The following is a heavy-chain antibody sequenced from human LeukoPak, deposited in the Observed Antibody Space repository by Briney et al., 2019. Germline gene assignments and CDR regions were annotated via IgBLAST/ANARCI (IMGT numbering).Heavy chain of an antibody. J-gene: IGHJ4*02. CDR1: GFTFSSYG. Sequence: GGSLRLSCAASGFTFSSYGMHWVRQAPGKGLEWVAVISYDGSNKYYADSVKGRFTISRDNSKNTLFLQMNSLRVEDAAVYYCAKDRQDYGAFWGQGALVTVSS. V-gene: IGHV3-30*18. CDR3: AKDRQDYGAF. D-gene: IGHD4/OR15-4a*01. CDR2: ISYDGSNK.